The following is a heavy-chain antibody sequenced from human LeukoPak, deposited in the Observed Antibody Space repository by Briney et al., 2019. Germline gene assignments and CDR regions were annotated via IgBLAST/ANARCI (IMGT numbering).Heavy chain of an antibody. D-gene: IGHD5-24*01. CDR2: IYSGGCT. CDR3: ARSREPGRDGDY. Sequence: GGSLRLSCAASGFTVSSNYMSWVRQAPGKGLEWVSLIYSGGCTYYADSVKGRFTISRDNAKNSLYLQMSSLGAEDTAVYYCARSREPGRDGDYWGQGALVTVSS. V-gene: IGHV3-53*01. CDR1: GFTVSSNY. J-gene: IGHJ4*02.